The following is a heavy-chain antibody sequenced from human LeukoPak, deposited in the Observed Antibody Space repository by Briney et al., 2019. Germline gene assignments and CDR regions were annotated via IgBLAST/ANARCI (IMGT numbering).Heavy chain of an antibody. V-gene: IGHV3-20*04. CDR3: GREAFIRHYYGSGTYYGEDFFDY. J-gene: IGHJ4*02. CDR2: INWNGGST. D-gene: IGHD3-10*01. Sequence: GGSLRLSCAASGFTFDDYGMSWVRQAPGKGLEWVSGINWNGGSTGYADSVKGRFTISRDNAKNSLYLQMTSLSAQDTALYYCGREAFIRHYYGSGTYYGEDFFDYWGQGTLVTVSS. CDR1: GFTFDDYG.